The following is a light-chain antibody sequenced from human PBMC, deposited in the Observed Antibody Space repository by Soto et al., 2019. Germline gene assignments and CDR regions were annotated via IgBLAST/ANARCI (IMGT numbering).Light chain of an antibody. CDR1: QTFSSH. CDR2: DAS. J-gene: IGKJ5*01. CDR3: QLRSHWPPVIT. V-gene: IGKV3-11*01. Sequence: EIVLTQSPATLSLSPGEGATLSCRASQTFSSHLAWYQQKPGQAPRLLIYDASKRATVIPARFSGRGSGTDFTLSISSLEPEDFAVYYCQLRSHWPPVITFGQGTRLEIK.